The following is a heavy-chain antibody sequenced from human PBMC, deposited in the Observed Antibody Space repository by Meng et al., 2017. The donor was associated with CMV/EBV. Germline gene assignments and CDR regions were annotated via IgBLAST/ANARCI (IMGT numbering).Heavy chain of an antibody. CDR3: ARFPRYSSSWYIVDY. CDR2: INHSGST. J-gene: IGHJ4*02. Sequence: YGGSFSGYYWSWIRQPPGKGLEWIGEINHSGSTNYNPSLKSRVTISVDTSKNQFSLKLSSVTAADTAVYYCARFPRYSSSWYIVDYGGQGTLVTVSS. D-gene: IGHD6-13*01. V-gene: IGHV4-34*01. CDR1: GGSFSGYY.